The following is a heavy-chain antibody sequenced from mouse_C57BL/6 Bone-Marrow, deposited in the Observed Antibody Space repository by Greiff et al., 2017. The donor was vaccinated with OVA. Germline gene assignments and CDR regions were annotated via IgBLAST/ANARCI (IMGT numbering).Heavy chain of an antibody. CDR2: ISDGGSYT. Sequence: DVKLVESGGGLVKPGGSLKLSCAASGFTFSSYAMSWVRQTPEKRLEWVATISDGGSYTYYPDNVKGRFTISRDNAKNNLYLQMSHLKSEDTTMYYCARVPITTGDAYWGQGTLVTVSA. D-gene: IGHD1-1*01. CDR1: GFTFSSYA. CDR3: ARVPITTGDAY. J-gene: IGHJ3*01. V-gene: IGHV5-4*03.